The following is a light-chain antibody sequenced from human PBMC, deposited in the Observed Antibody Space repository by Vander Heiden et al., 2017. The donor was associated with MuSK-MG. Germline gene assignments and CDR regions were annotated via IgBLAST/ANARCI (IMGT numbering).Light chain of an antibody. CDR2: EVS. CDR1: SSDVGSYNL. J-gene: IGLJ1*01. CDR3: CSNAGSSTFV. V-gene: IGLV2-23*02. Sequence: SAPPQPASVSGPSGQSITSSGTGTSSDVGSYNLVSWYQQHPGKAPKLMIYEVSKRPSGVSNRFSGSKSGSTASLTISGLEAEDEADYYCCSNAGSSTFVFGTGTKVTVL.